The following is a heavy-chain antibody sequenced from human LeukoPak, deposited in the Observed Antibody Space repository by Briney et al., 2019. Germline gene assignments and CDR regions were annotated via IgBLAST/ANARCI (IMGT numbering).Heavy chain of an antibody. CDR3: ARAVDVADY. V-gene: IGHV3-7*01. CDR2: IKEDESTK. CDR1: GFTVSSNY. J-gene: IGHJ4*02. Sequence: GGSLRLSCAASGFTVSSNYMRWVRQAPGKGLEWVANIKEDESTKFYADSVRGRFTISRDNAKSSVYLQMNNLRVEDTALYYCARAVDVADYWGRGTLVTVSS. D-gene: IGHD3-16*01.